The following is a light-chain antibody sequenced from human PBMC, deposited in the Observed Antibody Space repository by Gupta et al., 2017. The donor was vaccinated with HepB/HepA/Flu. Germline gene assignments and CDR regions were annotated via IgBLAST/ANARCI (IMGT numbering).Light chain of an antibody. CDR2: GAS. J-gene: IGKJ1*01. Sequence: EIVMTQSPATLSVSPGERPTLSCRASQSVSSNLAWYQQKPGQAPRLLIYGASTRATGIPARFSGSGSGTEFTLTISSRQSEDFAVYYCQQYKNWPPDTFGQGTKVEIK. CDR1: QSVSSN. CDR3: QQYKNWPPDT. V-gene: IGKV3-15*01.